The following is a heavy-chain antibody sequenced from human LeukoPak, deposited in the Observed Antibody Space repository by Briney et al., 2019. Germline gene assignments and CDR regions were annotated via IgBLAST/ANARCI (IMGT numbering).Heavy chain of an antibody. CDR2: IYPDDSDT. Sequence: GESLKISCKASGYIFTTHWLGWVRQMPGKGLEWVGMIYPDDSDTRYNPSFQGQVTMSADKSISTASLQWSSLKASDTAIYYCARRAPGYSNILDAFDIWGQGTMVTVSS. CDR1: GYIFTTHW. CDR3: ARRAPGYSNILDAFDI. J-gene: IGHJ3*02. V-gene: IGHV5-51*06. D-gene: IGHD6-13*01.